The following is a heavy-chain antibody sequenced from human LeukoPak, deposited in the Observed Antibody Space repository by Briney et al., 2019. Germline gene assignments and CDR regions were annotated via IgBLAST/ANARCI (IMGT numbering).Heavy chain of an antibody. V-gene: IGHV3-30-3*01. D-gene: IGHD4-11*01. CDR2: ISYDGSNK. J-gene: IGHJ4*02. CDR1: GFTFSSYA. CDR3: ARAPYSNPADY. Sequence: GGSLRLSCAASGFTFSSYAMHWVRQAPGKGLEWVAVISYDGSNKYYADSVKGRFTISRDNSKNTLYLQMNSLRAEDTAVYYCARAPYSNPADYWGQGTLVTVSS.